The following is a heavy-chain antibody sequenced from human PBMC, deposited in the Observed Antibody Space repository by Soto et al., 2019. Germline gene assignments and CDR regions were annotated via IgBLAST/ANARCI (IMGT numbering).Heavy chain of an antibody. Sequence: SETLSLTCTISGGYISTYYWSWIRQPPGKGLEWIGYIYYSGTTNYNPSLKSRVTLSVDTSKNQFSLKLSSVTAADTAVYYCARGKYSGSYYDWFDPWGQGTLVTVS. V-gene: IGHV4-59*01. J-gene: IGHJ5*02. CDR1: GGYISTYY. D-gene: IGHD1-26*01. CDR3: ARGKYSGSYYDWFDP. CDR2: IYYSGTT.